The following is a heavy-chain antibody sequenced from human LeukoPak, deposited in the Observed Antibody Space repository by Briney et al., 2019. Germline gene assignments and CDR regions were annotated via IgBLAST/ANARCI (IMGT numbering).Heavy chain of an antibody. CDR2: TNHSGST. Sequence: ASETLSLTCAVYGGSFSGYYWSWIRQPPGKGLEWIGETNHSGSTNYNPSLKSRVTISVDTSKNQFSLKLSSVTAADTAVYYCARGNYGKTFGVVIIWSHYYYGMDVWGQGTTVTVSS. CDR1: GGSFSGYY. D-gene: IGHD3-3*01. J-gene: IGHJ6*02. V-gene: IGHV4-34*01. CDR3: ARGNYGKTFGVVIIWSHYYYGMDV.